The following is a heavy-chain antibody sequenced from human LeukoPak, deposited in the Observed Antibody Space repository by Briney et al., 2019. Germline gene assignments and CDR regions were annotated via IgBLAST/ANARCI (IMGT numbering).Heavy chain of an antibody. D-gene: IGHD6-19*01. J-gene: IGHJ3*02. CDR2: ISGSGGST. CDR1: GFTFSSYG. V-gene: IGHV3-23*01. Sequence: GGSLRLSCAASGFTFSSYGMSWVRQAPGKGLEWVSAISGSGGSTYYADSVKGRFTISRDNSKNTLYLQMNSLRAEDTAVYYCAKDQQGGWYADAFDIWGQGTMVTVSS. CDR3: AKDQQGGWYADAFDI.